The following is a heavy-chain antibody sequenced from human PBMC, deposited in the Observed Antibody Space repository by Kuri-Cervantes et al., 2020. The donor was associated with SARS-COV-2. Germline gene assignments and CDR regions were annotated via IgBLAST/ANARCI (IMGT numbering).Heavy chain of an antibody. V-gene: IGHV1-69*04. J-gene: IGHJ4*02. CDR1: GGTFSSYA. CDR3: AREMGRFWSNYYPTYFDY. D-gene: IGHD3-3*01. Sequence: SVKVSCKASGGTFSSYAISWVRQAPGQGLEWMGRIIPIFGIANYAQKFQGRVTITADKSTSTAYMELSSLRSEDTAVYYCAREMGRFWSNYYPTYFDYWGQGTLVTVSS. CDR2: IIPIFGIA.